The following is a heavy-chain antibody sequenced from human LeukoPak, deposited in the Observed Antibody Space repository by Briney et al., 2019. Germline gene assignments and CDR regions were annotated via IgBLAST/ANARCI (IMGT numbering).Heavy chain of an antibody. J-gene: IGHJ6*02. CDR1: GLTFGSYW. CDR3: AKSAVGYSSGWYLGYGMDV. V-gene: IGHV3-74*01. CDR2: INGDGSTT. Sequence: PGGSLRLSCAASGLTFGSYWMHWVRQTPGKGPVWVSHINGDGSTTRYADSVKGRFTISRDNSKNTLYLQMNSLRAEDTAVYYCAKSAVGYSSGWYLGYGMDVWGQGTTVTVSS. D-gene: IGHD6-19*01.